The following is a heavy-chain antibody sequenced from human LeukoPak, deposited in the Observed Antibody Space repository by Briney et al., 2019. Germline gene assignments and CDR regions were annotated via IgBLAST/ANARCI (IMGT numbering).Heavy chain of an antibody. V-gene: IGHV3-23*01. D-gene: IGHD2-15*01. CDR3: ARDLSENYSIDY. Sequence: GGSLRLSCAASGFTFSSYAMSWVRQAPGKGLEWVSAISGSGGSTYYADSVKGRFTISRDNSKNTLYLQMNSLRTEDTAVYYRARDLSENYSIDYWGQGIPVTVSS. J-gene: IGHJ4*02. CDR2: ISGSGGST. CDR1: GFTFSSYA.